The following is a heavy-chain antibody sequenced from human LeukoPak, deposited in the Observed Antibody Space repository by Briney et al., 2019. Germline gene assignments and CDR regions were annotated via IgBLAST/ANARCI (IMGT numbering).Heavy chain of an antibody. D-gene: IGHD1-26*01. Sequence: SETLSLTCAVYGGSFSGYYWSWIRQPPGKGLEWIGEINHSGSTNYNPSLKSRVTISVDTSKNQFSLKLSSVTAADTAVYYCARTISGSAEKDAFDIWGQGTMVTVSS. V-gene: IGHV4-34*01. J-gene: IGHJ3*02. CDR1: GGSFSGYY. CDR2: INHSGST. CDR3: ARTISGSAEKDAFDI.